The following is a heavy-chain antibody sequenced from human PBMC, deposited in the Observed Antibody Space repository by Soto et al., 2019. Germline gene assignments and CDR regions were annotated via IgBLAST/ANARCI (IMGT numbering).Heavy chain of an antibody. Sequence: QVQLQESGPGLVKPSETLSLTCTVSGGSISSYYWSWIRQPPGKGLEWIGYIYYSGSTNYNPSLKSRVTISVDTSKNQFSLKLSSVTAADTAVYYCARSTDIVLMVYARRYFDLWGRGTLVTVSS. CDR2: IYYSGST. CDR3: ARSTDIVLMVYARRYFDL. CDR1: GGSISSYY. J-gene: IGHJ2*01. V-gene: IGHV4-59*01. D-gene: IGHD2-8*01.